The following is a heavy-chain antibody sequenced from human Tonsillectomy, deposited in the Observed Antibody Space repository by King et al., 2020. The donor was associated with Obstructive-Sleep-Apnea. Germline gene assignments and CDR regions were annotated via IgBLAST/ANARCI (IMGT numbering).Heavy chain of an antibody. D-gene: IGHD1-1*01. V-gene: IGHV3-48*04. CDR2: ISSSSDTM. CDR1: GFTFSSYN. J-gene: IGHJ5*02. CDR3: AGGGWYDWRDRNWFDP. Sequence: VQLVESGGGLVQPGGSLRLSCAASGFTFSSYNMNWVRQAPGKGLEWVAYISSSSDTMYYADSVKGRFTISRDNAKNSLYLQMSNLGAEETGVYYCAGGGWYDWRDRNWFDPWGQGTLVTVSS.